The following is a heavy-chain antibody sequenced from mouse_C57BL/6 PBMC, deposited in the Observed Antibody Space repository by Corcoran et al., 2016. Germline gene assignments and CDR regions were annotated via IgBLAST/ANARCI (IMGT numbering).Heavy chain of an antibody. Sequence: QIHLVQSCPALQTPGETVNIFCNASGYTFTDYPLHWVKQAPGKGFMWMGMIYTDTGEPTYAEEFKGRFAFSLETSASTAYLQINNLKNEDTATYFWVRGQLSWFAYWGQGTLVTVSA. D-gene: IGHD3-3*01. J-gene: IGHJ3*01. CDR2: IYTDTGEP. CDR1: GYTFTDYP. V-gene: IGHV9-1*01. CDR3: VRGQLSWFAY.